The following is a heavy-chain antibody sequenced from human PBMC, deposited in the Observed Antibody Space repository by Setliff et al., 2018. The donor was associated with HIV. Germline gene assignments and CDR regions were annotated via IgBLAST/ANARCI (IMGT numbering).Heavy chain of an antibody. CDR3: ALASIVSTARWNH. CDR2: IIPIFGIT. Sequence: ASVKVSCKASGSTFSNHGISWVRQAPGQGLEWMGGIIPIFGITNYAQKFLGRVTMTEDTSTDTAYMELSGLRSEDTAVYYCALASIVSTARWNHWGRGTTVTVSS. CDR1: GSTFSNHG. J-gene: IGHJ4*02. V-gene: IGHV1-69*10. D-gene: IGHD1-26*01.